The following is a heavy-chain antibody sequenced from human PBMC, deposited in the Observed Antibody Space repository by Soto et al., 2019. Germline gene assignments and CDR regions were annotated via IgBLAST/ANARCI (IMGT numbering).Heavy chain of an antibody. Sequence: SETLSLTCSVSGGSLTTYYWNWIRQPPGKGLEWIGNIYYSGRTNYNPSLKSRVTISLDRSKKQFSLNLSPVTAADTVVYYCARSPPIAAAGEYYFDYWGQGTLVTVPQ. J-gene: IGHJ4*02. CDR2: IYYSGRT. V-gene: IGHV4-59*01. D-gene: IGHD6-13*01. CDR1: GGSLTTYY. CDR3: ARSPPIAAAGEYYFDY.